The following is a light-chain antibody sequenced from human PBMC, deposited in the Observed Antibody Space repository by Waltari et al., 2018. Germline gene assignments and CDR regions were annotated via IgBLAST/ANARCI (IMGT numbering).Light chain of an antibody. Sequence: DIVMTQSPLSLPVTPGEPASISCRSSQSLLNSNGNNYLDWYLQRPGQSPQLLIYLGSNRASGVPDRFSGSGSGTDFTLKISRVEAEDVGVYYCKQAAQTPLTFGQGTKVEIK. CDR1: QSLLNSNGNNY. CDR3: KQAAQTPLT. CDR2: LGS. J-gene: IGKJ1*01. V-gene: IGKV2-28*01.